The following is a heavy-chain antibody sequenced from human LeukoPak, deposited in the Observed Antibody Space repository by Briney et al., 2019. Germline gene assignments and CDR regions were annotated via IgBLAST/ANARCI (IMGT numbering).Heavy chain of an antibody. Sequence: SVKVSYKACGYTVISYGLSGVRQAPGQGLAWMEWRSTYNGNTYYAQKLQGRVTMTTDTSTSTTYMELRSLRSDDTAVYYCARDYYDSSGYYYDAFDIWGQGTMVTVSS. CDR3: ARDYYDSSGYYYDAFDI. V-gene: IGHV1-18*01. J-gene: IGHJ3*02. CDR1: GYTVISYG. CDR2: RSTYNGNT. D-gene: IGHD3-22*01.